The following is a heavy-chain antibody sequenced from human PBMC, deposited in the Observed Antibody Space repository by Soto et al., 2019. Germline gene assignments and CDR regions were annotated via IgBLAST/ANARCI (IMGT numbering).Heavy chain of an antibody. J-gene: IGHJ6*02. V-gene: IGHV1-18*04. CDR1: GYTFTSYG. D-gene: IGHD6-6*01. CDR3: ARYGRVAAPPSDYYYGMDV. Sequence: QVQLVQSGAEVKKPGASVKVSCKASGYTFTSYGISWVRQAPGQGLEWMGWISAYNGNTNYAQKLQGRVTVTTDTSTSTAYMELRSLRSDDTAVYYCARYGRVAAPPSDYYYGMDVWGQGTTVTVSS. CDR2: ISAYNGNT.